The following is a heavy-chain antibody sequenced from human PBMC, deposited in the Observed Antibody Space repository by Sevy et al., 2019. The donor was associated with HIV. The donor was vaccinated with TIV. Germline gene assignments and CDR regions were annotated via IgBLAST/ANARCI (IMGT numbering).Heavy chain of an antibody. CDR1: GFTFSSYS. CDR2: ISSSSSTI. D-gene: IGHD5-12*01. Sequence: GGSLRLSCAASGFTFSSYSMNWVRQAPGKGLEWVSYISSSSSTIYYADSVKGRFTISRDNAKNSLYLQMNSLRDEDMAVYYCARDDKVEMATILFDYWGQGTLVTVSS. CDR3: ARDDKVEMATILFDY. J-gene: IGHJ4*02. V-gene: IGHV3-48*02.